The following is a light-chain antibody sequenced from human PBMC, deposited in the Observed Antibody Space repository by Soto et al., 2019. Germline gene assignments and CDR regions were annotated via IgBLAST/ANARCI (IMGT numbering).Light chain of an antibody. CDR3: QQFSSYPLT. CDR1: QSVTVNS. V-gene: IGKV3-20*01. CDR2: DAS. J-gene: IGKJ4*01. Sequence: EILLTQSPSTLSLSPGEGVTLSCRASQSVTVNSLAWYQQKPGQAPRLLIYDASSRATGIPDRFSGGGSGTDFTLTISRLEPEDFAVYYCQQFSSYPLTFGGGTKVDIK.